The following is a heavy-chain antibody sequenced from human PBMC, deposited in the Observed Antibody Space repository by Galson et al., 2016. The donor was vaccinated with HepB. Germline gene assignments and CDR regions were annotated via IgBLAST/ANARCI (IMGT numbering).Heavy chain of an antibody. V-gene: IGHV3-21*04. CDR1: GFTFSNYN. Sequence: SLRLSCAASGFTFSNYNVNWVRQAPGKGLEWVSFISRTGTHIYYANSVKGRFTISRDNANNSLYLQMNSRRVEDTAVYYCAHAPNLYYFDNWGQGTLVTVSS. J-gene: IGHJ4*02. D-gene: IGHD2-2*01. CDR3: AHAPNLYYFDN. CDR2: ISRTGTHI.